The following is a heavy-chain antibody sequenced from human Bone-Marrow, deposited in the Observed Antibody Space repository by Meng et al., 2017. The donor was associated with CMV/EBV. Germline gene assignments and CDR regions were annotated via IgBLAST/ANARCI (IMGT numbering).Heavy chain of an antibody. CDR3: ATFPLVVAAHHSLDY. D-gene: IGHD6-6*01. V-gene: IGHV1-8*01. Sequence: ASVKVSCKASGYTFNSYDINWVRQATGQGLEWMGWTNPNSGNTGYAQKFQGRVTMTEDTSTDTAYMELSSLRSEDTAVYYCATFPLVVAAHHSLDYWGQGTLVTVSS. CDR2: TNPNSGNT. CDR1: GYTFNSYD. J-gene: IGHJ4*02.